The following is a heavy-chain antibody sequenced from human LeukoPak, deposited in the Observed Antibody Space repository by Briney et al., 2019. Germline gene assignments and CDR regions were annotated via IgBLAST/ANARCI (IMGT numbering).Heavy chain of an antibody. D-gene: IGHD5-12*01. CDR2: ISGSGGST. CDR1: GFTFSSYS. Sequence: PGGSLRLSCAASGFTFSSYSMNWVRQAPGKGLEWVSAISGSGGSTYYADSVKGRFTISRDNSKNTLYLQMNSLRAEDTAVYYCANRGYSGYPFDYWGQGTLVTVSS. J-gene: IGHJ4*02. CDR3: ANRGYSGYPFDY. V-gene: IGHV3-23*01.